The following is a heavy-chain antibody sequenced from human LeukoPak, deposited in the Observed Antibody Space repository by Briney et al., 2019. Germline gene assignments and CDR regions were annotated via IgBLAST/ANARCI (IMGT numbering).Heavy chain of an antibody. D-gene: IGHD6-19*01. J-gene: IGHJ4*02. CDR3: ARDAEPRAVALFDY. CDR1: AGSISSYY. CDR2: IYTSGTT. Sequence: SSETLSLICTVSAGSISSYYWSWIRQPAGKGLEWIGRIYTSGTTNSNTSLKRRVTTAETTSKNRLSLRLSSVTAGDTPVYYCARDAEPRAVALFDYWGQGTLVTVSS. V-gene: IGHV4-4*07.